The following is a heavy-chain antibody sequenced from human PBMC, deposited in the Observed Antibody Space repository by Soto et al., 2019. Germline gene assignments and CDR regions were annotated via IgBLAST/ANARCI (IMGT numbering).Heavy chain of an antibody. J-gene: IGHJ4*02. V-gene: IGHV4-4*02. Sequence: PSETLSLTCAVSSGSVSSSNWWNWVRQSPGKGLEWIGEIYHSGSTNYNPSLESRVTISLDKSKNQFSLMLTSVTAADTAVYYCARGGGYYFDYWGQGTPVTVSS. CDR2: IYHSGST. D-gene: IGHD1-26*01. CDR1: SGSVSSSNW. CDR3: ARGGGYYFDY.